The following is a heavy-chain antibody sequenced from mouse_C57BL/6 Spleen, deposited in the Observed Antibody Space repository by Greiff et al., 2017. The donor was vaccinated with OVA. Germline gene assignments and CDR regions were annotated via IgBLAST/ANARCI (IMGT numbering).Heavy chain of an antibody. CDR2: IDPSDSYT. D-gene: IGHD1-1*01. Sequence: QVQLQQPGAELVMPGASVKLSCKASGYTFTSYWMHWVKQRPGQGLEWIGEIDPSDSYTNYNQKFKGKSTLTVDKSSSTAYMQLSSLTSEDSAVYYCARYYGRHDYWGQGTTLTVSS. CDR3: ARYYGRHDY. V-gene: IGHV1-69*01. CDR1: GYTFTSYW. J-gene: IGHJ2*01.